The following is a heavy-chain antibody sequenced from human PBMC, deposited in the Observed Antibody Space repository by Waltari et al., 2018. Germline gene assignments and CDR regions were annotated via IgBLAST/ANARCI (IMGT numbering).Heavy chain of an antibody. D-gene: IGHD6-13*01. CDR3: ARQPYSSSWYFDYYYYYGMDV. V-gene: IGHV4-34*01. Sequence: QVQLQQWGAGLLKPSETLSLPCAVYGGSFSGYYWSWIRQPPGKGREWIGEINHYGSTNYNPSLKRRVTISVDTAKNQCSLKLSSVTAADTAVDYCARQPYSSSWYFDYYYYYGMDVWGQGTTVTVSS. J-gene: IGHJ6*02. CDR1: GGSFSGYY. CDR2: INHYGST.